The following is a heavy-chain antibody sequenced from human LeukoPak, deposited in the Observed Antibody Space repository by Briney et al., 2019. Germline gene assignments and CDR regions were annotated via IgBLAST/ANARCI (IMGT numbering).Heavy chain of an antibody. CDR2: INSDGSST. J-gene: IGHJ6*02. D-gene: IGHD2-2*01. V-gene: IGHV3-74*03. CDR3: ARGVPGAKNGMDV. CDR1: GFTLSSYW. Sequence: GGSLRLSCAASGFTLSSYWMHWVRQAPGKGLVWVSRINSDGSSTLYADSVKGRFTISRDNAKNTLYLQMNNLRAEDTAVYYCARGVPGAKNGMDVWGQGTTVTVSS.